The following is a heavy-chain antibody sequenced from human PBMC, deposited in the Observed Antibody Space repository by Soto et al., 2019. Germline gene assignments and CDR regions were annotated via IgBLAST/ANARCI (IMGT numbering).Heavy chain of an antibody. D-gene: IGHD2-15*01. CDR3: ARGHLGITTTGTWYDFDY. Sequence: SETLSLTCTVSGDSISSYYWTWIRQPPGKGLEYIGYIYYSGRTYYNPSLKSRVTISVDTSKNQFSLKLSSVTAADTAVYYCARGHLGITTTGTWYDFDYWGQGTPVTVSS. CDR2: IYYSGRT. J-gene: IGHJ4*02. CDR1: GDSISSYY. V-gene: IGHV4-59*01.